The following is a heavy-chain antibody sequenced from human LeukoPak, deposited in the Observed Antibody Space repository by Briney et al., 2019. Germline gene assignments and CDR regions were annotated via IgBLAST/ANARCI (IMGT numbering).Heavy chain of an antibody. CDR1: GYTFTSYG. CDR2: ISAYNGNT. V-gene: IGHV1-18*04. D-gene: IGHD6-19*01. J-gene: IGHJ4*02. Sequence: ASVKVSCKASGYTFTSYGISWVRQAPGQGLEGMGWISAYNGNTNYAQKLQGRVTMTTDTSTSTAYMELRSLRSDDTAVYYCARDRSRVAVAGLGAYWGQGTLVTVSS. CDR3: ARDRSRVAVAGLGAY.